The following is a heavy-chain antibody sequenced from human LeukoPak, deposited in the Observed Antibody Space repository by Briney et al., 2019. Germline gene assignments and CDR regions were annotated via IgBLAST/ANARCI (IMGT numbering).Heavy chain of an antibody. CDR2: INNDGSEK. Sequence: GGSLRLSCAASGFTFSNYWMSWVRQAPGQGLEWMGNINNDGSEKYYVDSVKGRVTISRDNTRNSLYLQMNSLRVEDTAVYYYARDKVTDWGQGTLVTVSS. J-gene: IGHJ4*02. V-gene: IGHV3-7*01. CDR1: GFTFSNYW. CDR3: ARDKVTD.